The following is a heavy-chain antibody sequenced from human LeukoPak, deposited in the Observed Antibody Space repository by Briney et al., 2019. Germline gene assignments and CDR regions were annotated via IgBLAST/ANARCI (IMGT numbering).Heavy chain of an antibody. CDR1: GYTLTELS. CDR2: FDPEDGET. CDR3: ATRNPFVYSSSPGWFDP. J-gene: IGHJ5*02. Sequence: GASVTVSCKVSGYTLTELSMHWVRQAPGKGLEWMGGFDPEDGETIYAQKFQGRVTMTEDTSTDTAYMELSSLRSEDTAVYYCATRNPFVYSSSPGWFDPWGQGTLVTVSS. V-gene: IGHV1-24*01. D-gene: IGHD6-6*01.